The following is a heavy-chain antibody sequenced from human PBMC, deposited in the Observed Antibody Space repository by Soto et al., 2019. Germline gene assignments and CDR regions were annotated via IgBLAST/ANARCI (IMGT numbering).Heavy chain of an antibody. CDR1: DGTFSSDA. Sequence: AAVNVSCTAFDGTFSSDAISWVRQAPGQGLEWMGGIIPSFGTANYAQKFQGRVTITADESTSTAYMELSSLRSEDTAVYYCARDRRSGYYYGMDVWGQGTTVTVSS. D-gene: IGHD2-15*01. CDR3: ARDRRSGYYYGMDV. J-gene: IGHJ6*02. V-gene: IGHV1-69*13. CDR2: IIPSFGTA.